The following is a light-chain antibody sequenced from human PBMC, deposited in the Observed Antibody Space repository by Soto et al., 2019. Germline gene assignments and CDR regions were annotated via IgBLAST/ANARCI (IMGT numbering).Light chain of an antibody. V-gene: IGKV1-33*01. Sequence: DIQMTQSPSSLSASVGDRVTMTCQASQNINTYLNWYQQRPGQAPKLLIYDASILEPGVPSRYSGSGAGTEFTFTIDSLQPEDIATDFCQQYVDPALTFGGGTKVE. CDR2: DAS. J-gene: IGKJ4*01. CDR1: QNINTY. CDR3: QQYVDPALT.